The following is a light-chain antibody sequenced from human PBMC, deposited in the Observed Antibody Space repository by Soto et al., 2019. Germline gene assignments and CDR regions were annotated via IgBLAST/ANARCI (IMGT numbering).Light chain of an antibody. Sequence: QSVLTQPASVSGSPGQSITISCTGTSSDVGHYNYVSWYQQHPGKAPKLMIYDVSNRPSGVSNRYSGSKSGNTASLTISGLQAEEEADYYSSSYTSSSTAVFGGGTKVTVL. CDR1: SSDVGHYNY. CDR3: SSYTSSSTAV. V-gene: IGLV2-14*03. CDR2: DVS. J-gene: IGLJ3*02.